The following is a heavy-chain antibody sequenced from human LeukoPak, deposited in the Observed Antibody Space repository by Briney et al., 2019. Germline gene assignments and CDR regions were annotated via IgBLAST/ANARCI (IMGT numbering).Heavy chain of an antibody. CDR1: GGSISSYY. CDR3: ARGGYGWYFDL. V-gene: IGHV4-59*01. Sequence: SETLSLTCTVSGGSISSYYWSWIRQPPGKGLEWIGYICYSGSTNYNPSLKSRVTISVDTSKNQFSLKLSSVTAADTAVYYCARGGYGWYFDLWGRGTLVTVSS. J-gene: IGHJ2*01. CDR2: ICYSGST. D-gene: IGHD4-17*01.